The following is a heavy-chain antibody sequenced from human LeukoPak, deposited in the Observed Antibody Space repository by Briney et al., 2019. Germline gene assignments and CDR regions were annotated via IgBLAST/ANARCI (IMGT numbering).Heavy chain of an antibody. J-gene: IGHJ4*02. CDR1: GGSFSGYY. D-gene: IGHD5-24*01. Sequence: PSETLSLTCAVYGGSFSGYYWSWIRQPPGKGLEWIGEINHSGSTNYNPSLKSRVTVSEDTSKNQFSLNLTSVTAADTAVYYCARDRLDGYLDYWGQGTLVTVSS. CDR3: ARDRLDGYLDY. V-gene: IGHV4-34*01. CDR2: INHSGST.